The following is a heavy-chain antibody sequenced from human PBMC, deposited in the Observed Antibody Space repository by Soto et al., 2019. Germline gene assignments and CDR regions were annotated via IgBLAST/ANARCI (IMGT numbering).Heavy chain of an antibody. J-gene: IGHJ3*02. CDR1: GGSIRSYS. CDR3: ARGLHYYDTSGYYPPWAFDM. Sequence: KPSETLSLTCTVSGGSIRSYSWAWIRQPPGKPLEWIGYMYYSGNTNYNPSLKSRVTISVDTSKNQFSLKLSSVTAADTAVYYCARGLHYYDTSGYYPPWAFDMWGQGTMVTVSS. CDR2: MYYSGNT. D-gene: IGHD3-22*01. V-gene: IGHV4-59*01.